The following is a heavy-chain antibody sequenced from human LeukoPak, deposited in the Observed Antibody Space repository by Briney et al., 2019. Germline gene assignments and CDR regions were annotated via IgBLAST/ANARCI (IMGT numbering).Heavy chain of an antibody. CDR3: ARGRSGSFLIDY. V-gene: IGHV1-8*03. CDR2: INPNSGDT. D-gene: IGHD1-26*01. CDR1: GYIFTGYY. J-gene: IGHJ4*02. Sequence: ASVKVSCKASGYIFTGYYMHWVRQAPGQGLEWMGWINPNSGDTGYAQKFQGRVTITRKTSISTAYMELSSLRSEDTAVYYCARGRSGSFLIDYWGQGTLVTVSS.